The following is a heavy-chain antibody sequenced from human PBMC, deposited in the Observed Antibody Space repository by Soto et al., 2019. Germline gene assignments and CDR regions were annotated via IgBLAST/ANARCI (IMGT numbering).Heavy chain of an antibody. J-gene: IGHJ4*02. CDR2: ISYDGSNK. CDR3: ANVHGGSYDY. Sequence: QVQLVESGGGVVQPGRSLRLSCAASGFTFSSYGMHWVRQAPGKGLEWVAVISYDGSNKYYADSVKGRFTISRDNAKNTLSLQMNSLRAEETAVCYCANVHGGSYDYWGQGTLVTVSS. V-gene: IGHV3-30*18. D-gene: IGHD1-26*01. CDR1: GFTFSSYG.